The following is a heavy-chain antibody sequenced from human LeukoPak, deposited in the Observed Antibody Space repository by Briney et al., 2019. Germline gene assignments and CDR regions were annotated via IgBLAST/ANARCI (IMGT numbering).Heavy chain of an antibody. CDR3: ARDRVAAAPGYWFDP. CDR2: ISSSSSYI. J-gene: IGHJ5*02. CDR1: GFTFSSYS. D-gene: IGHD6-13*01. Sequence: GGSLRLSCAASGFTFSSYSMNWARQAPGKGLEWVSSISSSSSYIYYADSVKGRFTISRDNAKNSLYLQMNSLRAEDTAVYYCARDRVAAAPGYWFDPWGQGTLVTVSS. V-gene: IGHV3-21*01.